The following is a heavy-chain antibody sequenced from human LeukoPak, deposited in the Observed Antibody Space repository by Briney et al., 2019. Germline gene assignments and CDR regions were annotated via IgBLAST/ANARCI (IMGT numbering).Heavy chain of an antibody. CDR3: AKTGGIAAAH. J-gene: IGHJ4*02. CDR1: GFSFSDYS. Sequence: GGSLRLSCAASGFSFSDYSMNWVRQAPGKGLEWISYIFTSSDLISYADSVKGRFTISRDNSKNTLYLQMNSLRAEDTALYYCAKTGGIAAAHWGQGTLVTVSS. D-gene: IGHD6-13*01. CDR2: IFTSSDLI. V-gene: IGHV3-48*01.